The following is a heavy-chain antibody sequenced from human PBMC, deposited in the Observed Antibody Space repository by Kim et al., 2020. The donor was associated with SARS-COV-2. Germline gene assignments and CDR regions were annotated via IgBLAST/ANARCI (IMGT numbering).Heavy chain of an antibody. CDR3: ARSEGRLRPYYYYGMDV. V-gene: IGHV4-59*01. D-gene: IGHD4-17*01. CDR1: GGSISSYY. CDR2: IYYSGST. Sequence: SETLSLTCTVSGGSISSYYWSWIRQPPGKGLEWIGYIYYSGSTNYNPSLKSRVTISVDTSKNQFSLKLSSVTAADTAVYYCARSEGRLRPYYYYGMDVWGQGTTVTVSS. J-gene: IGHJ6*02.